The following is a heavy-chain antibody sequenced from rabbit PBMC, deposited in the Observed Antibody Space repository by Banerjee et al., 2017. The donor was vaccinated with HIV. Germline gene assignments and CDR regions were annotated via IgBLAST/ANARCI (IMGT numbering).Heavy chain of an antibody. Sequence: GGGLVKPEGSLTLTCTASAFSFSNKYVMCWVRQAPGKGLEWIGCIYTGDDSTYYASWAKGRFTISKTSSTAVTLQMTSLTVADTATYFCARDWAGSGGGRITFDLWGPGTLVTVS. CDR2: IYTGDDST. D-gene: IGHD4-2*01. V-gene: IGHV1S45*01. CDR3: ARDWAGSGGGRITFDL. CDR1: AFSFSNKYV. J-gene: IGHJ4*01.